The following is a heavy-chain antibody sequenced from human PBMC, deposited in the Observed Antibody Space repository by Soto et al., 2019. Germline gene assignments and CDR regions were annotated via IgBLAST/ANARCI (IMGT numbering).Heavy chain of an antibody. CDR1: GGTFSSYT. V-gene: IGHV1-69*02. Sequence: QVQLVQSGAEVKKPGSSVKVSCKASGGTFSSYTISWVRQAPGQGLEWRGRIIPILGIANYAQKFQGRVTITADKSTSTANMELRSLRSEATAVYYGARGRTAVAGRLDYWGQGTLVTVSS. J-gene: IGHJ4*02. CDR2: IIPILGIA. CDR3: ARGRTAVAGRLDY. D-gene: IGHD6-19*01.